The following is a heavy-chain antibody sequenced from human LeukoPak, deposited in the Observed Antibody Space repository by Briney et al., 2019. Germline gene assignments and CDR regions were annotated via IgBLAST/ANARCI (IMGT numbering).Heavy chain of an antibody. CDR1: GGSFSGYY. CDR2: INHSGST. CDR3: AKAVGSSSSIDY. J-gene: IGHJ4*02. Sequence: SETLSLTCAVYGGSFSGYYWSWIRQPPGKGLEWIGEINHSGSTNYNPSLKSRVTISVDTSKNQFSLKLSSVTAADTAVYYCAKAVGSSSSIDYWGQGTLVTVSS. V-gene: IGHV4-34*01. D-gene: IGHD6-6*01.